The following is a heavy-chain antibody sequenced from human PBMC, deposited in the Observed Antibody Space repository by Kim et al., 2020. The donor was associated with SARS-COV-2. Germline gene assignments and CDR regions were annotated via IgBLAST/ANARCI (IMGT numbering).Heavy chain of an antibody. J-gene: IGHJ4*02. CDR3: AREGIAETYFDY. Sequence: YYADSVKGRFTISRDNAKNSLYLQMNSLRDEDTAVYYCAREGIAETYFDYWGQGTLVTVSS. D-gene: IGHD6-13*01. V-gene: IGHV3-48*02.